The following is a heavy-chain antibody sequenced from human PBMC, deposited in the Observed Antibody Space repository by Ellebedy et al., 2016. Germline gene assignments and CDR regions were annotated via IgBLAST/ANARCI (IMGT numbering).Heavy chain of an antibody. CDR2: IYGNDDK. D-gene: IGHD4-11*01. CDR1: GFSLDTDEVV. J-gene: IGHJ4*02. V-gene: IGHV2-5*01. CDR3: VHRTTVTSVDF. Sequence: SGPTLVKPTQTLTLTCTFSGFSLDTDEVVVGWVRQPPGGALEWLSFIYGNDDKRYRPSLWSRLTITKDSSKNQVVLTLANVDPVDTATYYCVHRTTVTSVDFWGQGLLVTVSS.